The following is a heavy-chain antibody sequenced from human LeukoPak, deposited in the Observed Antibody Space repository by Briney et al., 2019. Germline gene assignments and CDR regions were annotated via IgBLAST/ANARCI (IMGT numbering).Heavy chain of an antibody. CDR2: ISGSGGGT. V-gene: IGHV3-23*01. CDR1: GFTSSNYA. Sequence: PGGSLGLSCAASGFTSSNYAMSWVRQAPGKGLEWISAISGSGGGTYYADSVKGRFTISRDNSKNTLYLQLNSLRVEDTAVYYCAKGLEVGGAKGADYWGQGTLVTVSS. CDR3: AKGLEVGGAKGADY. J-gene: IGHJ4*02. D-gene: IGHD1-26*01.